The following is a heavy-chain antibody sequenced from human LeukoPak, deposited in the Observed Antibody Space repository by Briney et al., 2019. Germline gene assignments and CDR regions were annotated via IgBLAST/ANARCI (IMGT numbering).Heavy chain of an antibody. Sequence: GGSLRLSCAASGFSFSRYWMSRVRQAPGKGLEWVANIKQDGREKNYVESVKGRFTISRDNAKNSLYLQTNSLRAEDTAVYYCARAGQEWFGELGFDQWGQGTLVIVSS. D-gene: IGHD3-10*01. CDR1: GFSFSRYW. V-gene: IGHV3-7*01. CDR2: IKQDGREK. CDR3: ARAGQEWFGELGFDQ. J-gene: IGHJ4*02.